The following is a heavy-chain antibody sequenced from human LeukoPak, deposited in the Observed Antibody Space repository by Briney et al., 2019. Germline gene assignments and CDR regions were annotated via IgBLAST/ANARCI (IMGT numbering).Heavy chain of an antibody. J-gene: IGHJ3*01. CDR3: ARNLGPFDV. V-gene: IGHV3-23*01. CDR2: IADAGT. D-gene: IGHD3-16*01. Sequence: GGSLRLSCAASGFTFNDFAMTWVRQAPGKGLEWVSTIADAGTYYADSVKGRLIISRDNSKNMLYLQLNSLRADDTAMYYCARNLGPFDVRGHGTIVTVSS. CDR1: GFTFNDFA.